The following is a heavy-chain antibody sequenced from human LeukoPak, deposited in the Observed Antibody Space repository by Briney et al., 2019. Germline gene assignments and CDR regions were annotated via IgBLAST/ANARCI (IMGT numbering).Heavy chain of an antibody. J-gene: IGHJ4*02. CDR2: ISVSSSYI. V-gene: IGHV3-21*01. Sequence: GGSLRLSCAASGFTFSSYTMNWVRQAQGKGLEWVSSISVSSSYIYYAGSVKGRFTISRDNAKNSLYLQMNSLRVEDTAVYFCTRDGKDCSSSSCSADYWGQGTLVTVSS. CDR3: TRDGKDCSSSSCSADY. D-gene: IGHD2-2*01. CDR1: GFTFSSYT.